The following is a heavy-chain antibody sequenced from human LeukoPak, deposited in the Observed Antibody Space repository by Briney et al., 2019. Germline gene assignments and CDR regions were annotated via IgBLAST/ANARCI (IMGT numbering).Heavy chain of an antibody. J-gene: IGHJ6*02. D-gene: IGHD1-26*01. V-gene: IGHV4-39*01. CDR1: GGSISSSSYY. CDR3: ARTSTWGYYYYGMDV. CDR2: IYYSGST. Sequence: SETLSLTCTVSGGSISSSSYYWGWIRQPPGKGLEWIGSIYYSGSTYYNPSLKSRVTISVDTSKNQFSLKLSSVTAADTAVYYCARTSTWGYYYYGMDVWGQGTTVTVSS.